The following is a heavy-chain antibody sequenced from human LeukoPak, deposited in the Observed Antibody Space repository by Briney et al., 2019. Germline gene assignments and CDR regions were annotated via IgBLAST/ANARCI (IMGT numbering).Heavy chain of an antibody. D-gene: IGHD2-2*01. J-gene: IGHJ6*02. Sequence: SETLSLTCAVYGGSFSGYYWSWIRQPPGKGLEWIGGINHSGSTNYNPSLKSRVTISVDTSKNQFSLKLSSVTAADTAVYYCASRDIYCSSTSCYSSGMDVWGQGTTVTVSS. CDR2: INHSGST. CDR1: GGSFSGYY. V-gene: IGHV4-34*01. CDR3: ASRDIYCSSTSCYSSGMDV.